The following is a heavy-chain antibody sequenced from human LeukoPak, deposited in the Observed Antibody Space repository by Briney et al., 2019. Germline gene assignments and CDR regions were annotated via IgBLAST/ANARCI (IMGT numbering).Heavy chain of an antibody. CDR3: AKCMSGSGVCLNFDS. Sequence: GGSLRLSCEASGFTFITYAMSWGRPAPGRGLQWVSGISGTDSGTYYTDSVKGRFTISRDNSKNTVYLQIDSLRAEDTAVYYCAKCMSGSGVCLNFDSWGQGILVTVSS. J-gene: IGHJ4*02. CDR2: ISGTDSGT. D-gene: IGHD2-21*02. CDR1: GFTFITYA. V-gene: IGHV3-23*01.